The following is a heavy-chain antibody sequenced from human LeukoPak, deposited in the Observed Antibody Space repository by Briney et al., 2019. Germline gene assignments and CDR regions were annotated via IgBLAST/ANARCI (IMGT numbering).Heavy chain of an antibody. Sequence: GGSLRLSCAASGSTLSRYSMNWVRQAPGKGVEWVSSISSSSSYIYYAASVKGRFTISRDNANNSLYLQMNSLRAEDTAVYYCARDLCSSTSCYRSFDYWGQGTLVTVSS. CDR2: ISSSSSYI. CDR1: GSTLSRYS. V-gene: IGHV3-21*01. J-gene: IGHJ4*02. D-gene: IGHD2-2*01. CDR3: ARDLCSSTSCYRSFDY.